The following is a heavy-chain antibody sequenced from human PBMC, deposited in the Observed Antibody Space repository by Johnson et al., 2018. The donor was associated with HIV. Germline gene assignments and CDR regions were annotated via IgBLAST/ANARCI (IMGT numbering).Heavy chain of an antibody. CDR3: AKLVGATHPLDF. CDR1: GFNFTNYG. J-gene: IGHJ3*01. Sequence: QVQLVESGGGVVQPGGSLRVSCVASGFNFTNYGMHWVRQAPGKGLEWVAFIRYDGNNRNYADSVKGRFSIYRDNSKNTLYLQMNRLRTEDTALYYCAKLVGATHPLDFWGQGTMVTVSS. D-gene: IGHD1-26*01. V-gene: IGHV3-30*02. CDR2: IRYDGNNR.